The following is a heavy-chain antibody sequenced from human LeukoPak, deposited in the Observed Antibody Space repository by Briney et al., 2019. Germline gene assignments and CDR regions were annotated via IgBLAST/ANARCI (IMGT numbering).Heavy chain of an antibody. CDR3: AKAIDDYGDYVFDY. D-gene: IGHD4-17*01. V-gene: IGHV3-9*01. CDR1: GFTFDDYA. J-gene: IGHJ4*02. CDR2: ISWNSGSI. Sequence: PGGSLRLSCAASGFTFDDYAMHWVRQAPGKGLEWVSGISWNSGSIGYADSVKGRFTISRDNAKNSLYLQMNSLRAEDTALYYCAKAIDDYGDYVFDYWGQGTLVTVSS.